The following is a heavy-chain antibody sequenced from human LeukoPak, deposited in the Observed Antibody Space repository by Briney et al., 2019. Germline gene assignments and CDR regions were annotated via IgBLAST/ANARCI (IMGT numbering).Heavy chain of an antibody. CDR3: ARRGYGDYAPFDY. D-gene: IGHD4-17*01. CDR2: IYSGGST. CDR1: GFTVSTNY. J-gene: IGHJ4*02. V-gene: IGHV3-66*04. Sequence: GGSLRLSCAVSGFTVSTNYMSWVRQAPGKGLEWVSVIYSGGSTYYADSVKGRFTISRDNSKNTLYLQKNSLRAEDTAVYYCARRGYGDYAPFDYWGQGTLVTVSS.